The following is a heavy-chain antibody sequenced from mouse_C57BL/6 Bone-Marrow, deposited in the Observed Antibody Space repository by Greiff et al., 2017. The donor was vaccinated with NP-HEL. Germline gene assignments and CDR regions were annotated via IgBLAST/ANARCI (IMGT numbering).Heavy chain of an antibody. CDR1: GFSLTSYG. Sequence: VMLVESGPGLVAPSQSLSITCTVSGFSLTSYGVDWVRQPPGKGLEWLGVIWGGGSTNYNSSLMSRLSISKDNSKSQVFLKMNSLQTDDTAMYYCASTVVGRGFAYWGQGALVTVSA. CDR2: IWGGGST. V-gene: IGHV2-9*01. D-gene: IGHD1-1*01. CDR3: ASTVVGRGFAY. J-gene: IGHJ3*01.